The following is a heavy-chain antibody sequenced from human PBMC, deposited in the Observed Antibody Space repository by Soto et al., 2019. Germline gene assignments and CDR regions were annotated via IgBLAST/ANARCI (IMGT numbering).Heavy chain of an antibody. CDR2: ISAYNGNT. J-gene: IGHJ3*02. Sequence: ASVKVSCKVSGYTLTELSMHWVRQAPGKGLEWMGWISAYNGNTNYAQKLQGRVTMTTDTSTSTAYMELRSLRSDDTAVYYCARDRNWNYKDAFDIWGQGTMVTVSS. V-gene: IGHV1-18*01. CDR3: ARDRNWNYKDAFDI. D-gene: IGHD1-7*01. CDR1: GYTLTELS.